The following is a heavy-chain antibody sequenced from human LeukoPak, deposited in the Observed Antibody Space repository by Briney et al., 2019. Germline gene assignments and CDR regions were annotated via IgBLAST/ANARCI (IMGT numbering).Heavy chain of an antibody. CDR3: ARAHDYYDSSGTYFDY. Sequence: GGSLRLSCAASGFTFDDYGMSWVRQAPGKGLEWVSGINWNGGSTGYADSVKGRFTISRDNAKNPLYLQMNSLRAEDTALYYCARAHDYYDSSGTYFDYWGQGTLVTVSS. V-gene: IGHV3-20*04. CDR2: INWNGGST. D-gene: IGHD3-22*01. CDR1: GFTFDDYG. J-gene: IGHJ4*02.